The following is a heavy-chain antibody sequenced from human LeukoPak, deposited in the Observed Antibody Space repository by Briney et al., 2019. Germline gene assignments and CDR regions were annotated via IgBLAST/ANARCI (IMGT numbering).Heavy chain of an antibody. CDR1: GFTFSSYG. V-gene: IGHV3-30*19. D-gene: IGHD4-17*01. CDR2: ISYDGSNK. Sequence: PGGSLRLSCAASGFTFSSYGMHWVRQAPGKGLEWVAVISYDGSNKYYADSVKGRFTISRDNSKNTLYLQMNSLRAEDTAVYYCARDGADYGDSMGAFDIWGQGTMVTVSS. J-gene: IGHJ3*02. CDR3: ARDGADYGDSMGAFDI.